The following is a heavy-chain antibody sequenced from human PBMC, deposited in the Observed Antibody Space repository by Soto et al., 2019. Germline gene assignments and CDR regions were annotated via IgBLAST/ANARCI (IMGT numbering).Heavy chain of an antibody. V-gene: IGHV1-2*04. J-gene: IGHJ6*02. D-gene: IGHD2-2*01. CDR2: INPNSGGT. CDR1: GYTFTGYY. Sequence: ASVKVSCKASGYTFTGYYMHWVRQAPGQGLEWMGWINPNSGGTNYAQKFQGWVTMTRDTSISTAYMELSRLRSDDTAVYYCARDQSLSIVVVPADYGTDVWGQGTTVTVSS. CDR3: ARDQSLSIVVVPADYGTDV.